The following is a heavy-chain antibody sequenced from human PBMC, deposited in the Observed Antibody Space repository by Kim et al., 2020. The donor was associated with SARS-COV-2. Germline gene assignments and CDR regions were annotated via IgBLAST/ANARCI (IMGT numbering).Heavy chain of an antibody. CDR2: IKSKTDGGTT. Sequence: GGSLRLSCAASGFTFSNAWMSWVRQAPGKGLEWVGRIKSKTDGGTTDYAAPVKGRFTISRDDSKNTLYLQMNSLKTEDTAVYYCTFFGGLPGRRHRSIFDYWGQGTLVTVSS. CDR1: GFTFSNAW. CDR3: TFFGGLPGRRHRSIFDY. J-gene: IGHJ4*02. D-gene: IGHD2-15*01. V-gene: IGHV3-15*01.